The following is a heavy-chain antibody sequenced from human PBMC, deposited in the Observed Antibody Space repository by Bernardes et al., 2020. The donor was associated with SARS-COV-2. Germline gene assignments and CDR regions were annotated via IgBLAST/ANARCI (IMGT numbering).Heavy chain of an antibody. V-gene: IGHV3-30*18. CDR3: AKVDEDHYGMDV. CDR1: GFSFRTYG. Sequence: GGSLRLSCTASGFSFRTYGMHWVRQAPGKGLEWVAFKSYDGTEYYADSVKGRFTISRDNSKDTLYLQMNSLRVEDTAVYYCAKVDEDHYGMDVWGQGTTVTVSS. CDR2: KSYDGTE. J-gene: IGHJ6*02.